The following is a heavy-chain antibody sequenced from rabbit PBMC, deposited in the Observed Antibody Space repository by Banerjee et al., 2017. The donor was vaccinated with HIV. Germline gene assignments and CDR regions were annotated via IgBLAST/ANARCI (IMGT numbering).Heavy chain of an antibody. D-gene: IGHD4-1*01. Sequence: QSLEETGGGLVQPGGSLTLSCNASGFDFSSYYMSWVRQAPGKGLEWIACINTSSGNTVYASWAKGRFTISKTSSTTVTLQMTSLTAADTATYFCARDLAGVIGWNFGLWGQGTLVTVS. CDR2: INTSSGNT. V-gene: IGHV1S40*01. CDR3: ARDLAGVIGWNFGL. CDR1: GFDFSSYY. J-gene: IGHJ3*01.